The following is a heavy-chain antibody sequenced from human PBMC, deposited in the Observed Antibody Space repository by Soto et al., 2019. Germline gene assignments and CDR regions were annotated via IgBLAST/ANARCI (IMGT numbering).Heavy chain of an antibody. CDR2: IIPILGIA. CDR3: ARVGCSGGSCYPDHAFDI. J-gene: IGHJ3*02. D-gene: IGHD2-15*01. CDR1: GGTFSSYT. V-gene: IGHV1-69*02. Sequence: QVQLVQSGAEVKKPGSSVKVSCKASGGTFSSYTISWVRQAPGQGLEWMGRIIPILGIAKYAQKFQGRVTITADKSTSTAYMELSSLRSEDTAVYYCARVGCSGGSCYPDHAFDIWGQGTMVTVSS.